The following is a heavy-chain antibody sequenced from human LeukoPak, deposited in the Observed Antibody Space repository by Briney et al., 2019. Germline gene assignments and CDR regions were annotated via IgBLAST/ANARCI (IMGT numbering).Heavy chain of an antibody. CDR1: GGSVSSYY. J-gene: IGHJ2*01. CDR3: ARDHYDSSGYSPYWYFDL. D-gene: IGHD3-22*01. Sequence: GSLRLSCTVSGGSVSSYYWSWIRQPPGKGLEWIGYTYYSGSTNYNPSLKSRVTISVDTSKNQLSLKLRSVTAADTAVYYCARDHYDSSGYSPYWYFDLWGRGTLVTVSS. CDR2: TYYSGST. V-gene: IGHV4-59*02.